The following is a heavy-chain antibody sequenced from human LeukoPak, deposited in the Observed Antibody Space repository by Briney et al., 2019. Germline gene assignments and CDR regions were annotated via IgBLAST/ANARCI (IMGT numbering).Heavy chain of an antibody. D-gene: IGHD1-1*01. V-gene: IGHV4-38-2*01. CDR3: ARLFTDRTTLDY. Sequence: SETLSLTCAVSCYSISSGYYWGWIRQPPGKGLEWIGSIYHSGSTYYNPSLKSRVTISVDTSKNQFSLKLSSVTAADTAVYYCARLFTDRTTLDYWGQGTLVTVSS. CDR2: IYHSGST. CDR1: CYSISSGYY. J-gene: IGHJ4*02.